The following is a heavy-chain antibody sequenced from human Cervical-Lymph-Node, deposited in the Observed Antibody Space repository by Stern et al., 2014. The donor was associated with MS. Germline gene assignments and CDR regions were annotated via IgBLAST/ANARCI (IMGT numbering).Heavy chain of an antibody. CDR1: GFTFTDAW. CDR2: IKRKIDGGTT. J-gene: IGHJ6*02. D-gene: IGHD5-12*01. V-gene: IGHV3-15*01. CDR3: WLRNDRYYDMDV. Sequence: EVQLVESGGGLVKPGGSLRLSCAASGFTFTDAWMTWVRQAPGKGLEWVGRIKRKIDGGTTDYAAPVKGRFTISRDDSENTLYLQMKSLKTEDTAVYCCWLRNDRYYDMDVWGQGTTVIVSS.